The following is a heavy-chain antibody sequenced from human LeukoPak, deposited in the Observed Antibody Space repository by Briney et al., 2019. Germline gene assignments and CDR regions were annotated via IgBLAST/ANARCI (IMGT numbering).Heavy chain of an antibody. CDR1: GFTFSSYA. CDR2: ISGSGGST. V-gene: IGHV3-23*01. J-gene: IGHJ6*02. Sequence: GGSLRLSCAASGFTFSSYAMSWVRQAPGKGLEWVSAISGSGGSTYYADSVKGRFTISRDNSKNTLYLQMNSLRAEDTAVYYCAKDSSQGVYYYYGMDVWGQGTTVTVSS. CDR3: AKDSSQGVYYYYGMDV.